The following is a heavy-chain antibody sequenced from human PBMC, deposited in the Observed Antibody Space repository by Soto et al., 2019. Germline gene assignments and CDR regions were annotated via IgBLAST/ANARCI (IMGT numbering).Heavy chain of an antibody. D-gene: IGHD6-19*01. CDR3: ARGVGKWLRFRFDP. Sequence: QVQLQESGPGLVKPSQTLSLTCTVSGGSISRGGYYWSWIRQHPGKGLEWIGYVYYTGTTYSSPSLEKRVSISLDTSKNQFSRKLTSVTAADSAVYYCARGVGKWLRFRFDPWGQGTLVTVSS. CDR2: VYYTGTT. J-gene: IGHJ5*02. V-gene: IGHV4-31*03. CDR1: GGSISRGGYY.